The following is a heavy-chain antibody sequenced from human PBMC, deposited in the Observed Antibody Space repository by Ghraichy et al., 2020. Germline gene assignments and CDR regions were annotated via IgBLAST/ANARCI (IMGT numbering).Heavy chain of an antibody. Sequence: GGSLRLSCAASGFTFSSYWMSWVRQAPGKGLEWVANIKQDGSEKYYVDSVKGRFTISRDNAKNSLYLQMNSLRAEDTAVYYCARDSRGSGDWLWSPAWYYDLWGRGTLVTVSS. D-gene: IGHD2-21*02. CDR2: IKQDGSEK. J-gene: IGHJ2*01. V-gene: IGHV3-7*01. CDR3: ARDSRGSGDWLWSPAWYYDL. CDR1: GFTFSSYW.